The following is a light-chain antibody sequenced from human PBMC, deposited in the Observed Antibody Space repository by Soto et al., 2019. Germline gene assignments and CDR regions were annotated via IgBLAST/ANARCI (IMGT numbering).Light chain of an antibody. V-gene: IGLV2-14*01. CDR3: SSYTAYRTYV. CDR1: DSDVGGYNY. Sequence: QSVLTQPASVSGAPGQSVTISCTGADSDVGGYNYVSWYQQYPGKAPQLMIYDVSGRPSGVSDRFSGSKSGNTASLTISGLQAEDEADYYCSSYTAYRTYVFGTGTRSPS. CDR2: DVS. J-gene: IGLJ1*01.